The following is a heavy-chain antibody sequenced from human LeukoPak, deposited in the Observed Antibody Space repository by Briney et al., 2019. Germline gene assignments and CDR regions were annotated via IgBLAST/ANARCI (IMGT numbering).Heavy chain of an antibody. CDR2: ISSSSKYI. V-gene: IGHV3-21*01. CDR3: ARADYYYGMDV. J-gene: IGHJ6*02. Sequence: GRSLRLSCAASGFTFRSYSMNWVRQAPGKGLEWVSSISSSSKYIYYADSVKGRFTISRDNAKNSLYLQMNSLRAEDTAVYYCARADYYYGMDVWGQGTTVTVSS. CDR1: GFTFRSYS.